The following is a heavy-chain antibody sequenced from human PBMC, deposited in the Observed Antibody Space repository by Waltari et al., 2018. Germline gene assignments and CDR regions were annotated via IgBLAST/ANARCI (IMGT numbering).Heavy chain of an antibody. Sequence: QVQLVQSGAEVKKPGASVKVSCKASGYTFTSYYMHWVRQAPGQGLEWMGIINPSGGSTSHAQKFQGRVTMTRDTSTSTVYMELSSLRSVDTAVYYCAREGTVVITGDYWGQGTLVTVSS. CDR2: INPSGGST. J-gene: IGHJ4*02. V-gene: IGHV1-46*03. CDR3: AREGTVVITGDY. CDR1: GYTFTSYY. D-gene: IGHD3-22*01.